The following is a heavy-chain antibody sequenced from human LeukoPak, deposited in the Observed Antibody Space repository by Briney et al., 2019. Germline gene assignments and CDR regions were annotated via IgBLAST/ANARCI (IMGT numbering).Heavy chain of an antibody. Sequence: PSETLSLTCTVSGGSISSSSYYWGWIRQAPGKGLEWVAFIRYDGSNKYYADSVKGRFTISRDNSKNTLYLQMNSLRAEDTAVYYCAKDGGGYYPSYYYYMDVWGKGTTVTVSS. D-gene: IGHD3-22*01. J-gene: IGHJ6*03. V-gene: IGHV3-30*02. CDR1: GGSISSSSYY. CDR2: IRYDGSNK. CDR3: AKDGGGYYPSYYYYMDV.